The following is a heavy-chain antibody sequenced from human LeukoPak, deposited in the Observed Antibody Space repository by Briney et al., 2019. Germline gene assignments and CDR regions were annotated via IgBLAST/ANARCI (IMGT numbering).Heavy chain of an antibody. CDR2: IRNKAKSYTT. D-gene: IGHD5/OR15-5a*01. CDR1: GFTVSSNY. Sequence: GGSLRLSCAASGFTVSSNYMSWVRQTPGKGLEWVGRIRNKAKSYTTEYAASVKGRFTISRDDSKNSLYLQIDSLKTEDTAVYYCAKSSTGSLRSFFDYWGQGTLVTVSS. V-gene: IGHV3-72*01. CDR3: AKSSTGSLRSFFDY. J-gene: IGHJ4*02.